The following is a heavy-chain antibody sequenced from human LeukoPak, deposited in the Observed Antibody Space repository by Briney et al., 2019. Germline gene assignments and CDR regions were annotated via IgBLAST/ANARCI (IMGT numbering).Heavy chain of an antibody. CDR1: GFTFSSLA. J-gene: IGHJ4*02. CDR3: AKDGGNYDFGY. D-gene: IGHD1-26*01. V-gene: IGHV3-30*02. Sequence: GGSLRLSCAASGFTFSSLAMHWVRQAPGKGLEWVTFIRPDGSKKYYADSVKGRFTISRDNSKNTLFLQLNSLRTADTAVYYCAKDGGNYDFGYWGQGTLVTVSS. CDR2: IRPDGSKK.